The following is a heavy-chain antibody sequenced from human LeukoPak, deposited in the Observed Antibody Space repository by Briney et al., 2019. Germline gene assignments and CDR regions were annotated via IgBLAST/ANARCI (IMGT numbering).Heavy chain of an antibody. Sequence: PGGSLRLSCAASGCAFNYAWVSWVRQAPGKGLEWIGRIKSKPDGGTTAYAARVKVRINISRDESTNKLYLQMNTLPIDDSSVYYCTTENWGLGAYWGEATLITASS. J-gene: IGHJ4*02. V-gene: IGHV3-15*01. CDR2: IKSKPDGGTT. D-gene: IGHD3-16*01. CDR3: TTENWGLGAY. CDR1: GCAFNYAW.